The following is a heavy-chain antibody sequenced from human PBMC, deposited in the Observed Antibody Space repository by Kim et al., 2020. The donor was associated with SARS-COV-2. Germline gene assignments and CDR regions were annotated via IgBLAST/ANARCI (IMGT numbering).Heavy chain of an antibody. Sequence: ASVKVSCKASGYTFTGYYMHWVRQAPGQGLEWMGWINPNSGGTNYAQKFQGWVTMTRDTSISTAYMELSRLRSDDTAVYYCARDPRIVGATGYYYYGMDVWGQGTTVTVSS. CDR2: INPNSGGT. CDR1: GYTFTGYY. J-gene: IGHJ6*02. CDR3: ARDPRIVGATGYYYYGMDV. D-gene: IGHD1-26*01. V-gene: IGHV1-2*04.